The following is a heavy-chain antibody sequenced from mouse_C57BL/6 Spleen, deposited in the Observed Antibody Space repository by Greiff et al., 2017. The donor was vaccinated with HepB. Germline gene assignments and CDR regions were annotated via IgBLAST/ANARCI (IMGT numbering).Heavy chain of an antibody. V-gene: IGHV1-64*01. CDR2: IHPNSGST. CDR1: GYTFTSYW. CDR3: ARSAGTGRFDY. D-gene: IGHD3-3*01. J-gene: IGHJ2*01. Sequence: VQLQQPGAELVKPGASVKLSCKASGYTFTSYWMHWVKQRPGQGLEWIGMIHPNSGSTNYNEKFKSKATLTVDKSSSTAYMQLSSLTSEDSAVYYCARSAGTGRFDYWGQGTTLTVSS.